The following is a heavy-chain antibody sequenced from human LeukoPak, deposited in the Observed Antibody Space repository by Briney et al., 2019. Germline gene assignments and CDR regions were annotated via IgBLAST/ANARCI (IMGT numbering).Heavy chain of an antibody. J-gene: IGHJ4*02. CDR3: TRYNNDHFDY. CDR2: IAYDGSRA. CDR1: GFTFGGYG. V-gene: IGHV3-33*01. Sequence: GGSLRLSCAGSGFTFGGYGMHWFRQTPGKGLEWVAVIAYDGSRAFYADSVKGRFTISRDNSKNTMSVQMDDLRAEDTAVYYCTRYNNDHFDYWGQGTQVTVSS. D-gene: IGHD1-14*01.